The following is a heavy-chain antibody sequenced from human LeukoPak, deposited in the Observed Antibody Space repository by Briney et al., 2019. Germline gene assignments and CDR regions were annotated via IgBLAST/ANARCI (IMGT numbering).Heavy chain of an antibody. V-gene: IGHV4-4*07. Sequence: SETLSLTCTASGGSISSYYWSWIRQPAGKGLEWIGRIYTSGSTNYNPSLKSRVTMSVDTSKNQFSLKLSSVTAADTAVYYCARDRVDTAMISSYYYGMDVWGQGTTVTVSS. CDR2: IYTSGST. CDR3: ARDRVDTAMISSYYYGMDV. J-gene: IGHJ6*02. D-gene: IGHD5-18*01. CDR1: GGSISSYY.